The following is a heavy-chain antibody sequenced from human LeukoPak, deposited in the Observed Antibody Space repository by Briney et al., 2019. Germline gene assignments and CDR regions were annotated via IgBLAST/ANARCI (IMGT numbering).Heavy chain of an antibody. CDR3: ARGAVSKTSEYFQH. CDR1: GGSISSGGYY. V-gene: IGHV4-31*03. D-gene: IGHD1-14*01. Sequence: SQTPSLTCTVSGGSISSGGYYWSWIRQHPGKGLEWIGYIYYSGSTYYNPSLKSRVTISVDTSKNQFSLKLSSVTAADTAVYYCARGAVSKTSEYFQHWGQGTLVTVSS. CDR2: IYYSGST. J-gene: IGHJ1*01.